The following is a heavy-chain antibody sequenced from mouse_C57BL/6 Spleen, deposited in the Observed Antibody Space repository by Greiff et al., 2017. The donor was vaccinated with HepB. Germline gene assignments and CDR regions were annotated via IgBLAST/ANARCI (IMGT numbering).Heavy chain of an antibody. CDR2: IDPSDSET. CDR3: ALYSNYGAMDY. J-gene: IGHJ4*01. V-gene: IGHV1-52*01. Sequence: QVHVKQPGAELVRPGSSVKLSCKASGYTFTSYWMHWVKQRPIQGLEWIGNIDPSDSETHYNQKFKDKATLTVDKSSSTAYMQLSSLTSEDSAVYYCALYSNYGAMDYWGQGTSVTVSS. D-gene: IGHD2-5*01. CDR1: GYTFTSYW.